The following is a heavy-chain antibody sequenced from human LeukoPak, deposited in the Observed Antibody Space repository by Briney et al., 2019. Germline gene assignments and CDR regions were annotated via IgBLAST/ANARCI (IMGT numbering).Heavy chain of an antibody. CDR2: IYYSVST. Sequence: SETLSLTCTVSGGSISPYYWSWIRQPPGKGLEWIGYIYYSVSTNYNPSLKSRVTISVDTSKNQFSLRLSSVTAADTAVYYCARARGYCSSTSCSLDFGYWGQGTLVTVSS. J-gene: IGHJ4*02. CDR3: ARARGYCSSTSCSLDFGY. D-gene: IGHD2-2*01. V-gene: IGHV4-59*01. CDR1: GGSISPYY.